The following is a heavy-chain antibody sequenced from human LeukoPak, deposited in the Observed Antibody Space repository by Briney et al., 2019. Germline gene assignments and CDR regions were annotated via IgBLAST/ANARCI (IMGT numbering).Heavy chain of an antibody. J-gene: IGHJ6*03. Sequence: GGSLRLSCAASGFTFNSYGMHWVRQAPGKGLEWVTFIRYDGSNKYYADSVKGRFTISRDNSKNTLSLQMNSLRSEDTAVYYCAKDPRTVRVSVVPAARYMDVWGKGTTVTISS. CDR1: GFTFNSYG. CDR2: IRYDGSNK. D-gene: IGHD2-2*01. CDR3: AKDPRTVRVSVVPAARYMDV. V-gene: IGHV3-30*02.